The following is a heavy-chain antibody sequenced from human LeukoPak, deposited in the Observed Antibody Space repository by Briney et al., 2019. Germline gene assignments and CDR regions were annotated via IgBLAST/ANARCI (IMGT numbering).Heavy chain of an antibody. V-gene: IGHV3-30*18. Sequence: GRSLRLSCAASGFTFSSYGMHWVRQAPGKGLEWVAVISYDGSNKYYADSVKGRFTISRDNSKNTLYLQVNSLRAEDTAVYYCAKDWGRRAVAGDAFDIWGQGTIVTVSS. CDR1: GFTFSSYG. CDR2: ISYDGSNK. D-gene: IGHD6-19*01. CDR3: AKDWGRRAVAGDAFDI. J-gene: IGHJ3*02.